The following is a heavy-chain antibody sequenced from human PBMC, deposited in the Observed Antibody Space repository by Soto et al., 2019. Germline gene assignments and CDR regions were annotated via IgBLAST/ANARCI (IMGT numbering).Heavy chain of an antibody. CDR3: ARGSNHFDY. J-gene: IGHJ4*02. V-gene: IGHV3-74*01. CDR2: INSDGNST. D-gene: IGHD4-4*01. CDR1: GFTFSPFW. Sequence: EVQLVESGGGLVQPGGSLRLSCAASGFTFSPFWMHWVRQVPGKGTVWVSRINSDGNSTSYADSVKGRFTISRDNAKNTLYLQMNRLRAEDTAVYYCARGSNHFDYWGQGTLVTVSS.